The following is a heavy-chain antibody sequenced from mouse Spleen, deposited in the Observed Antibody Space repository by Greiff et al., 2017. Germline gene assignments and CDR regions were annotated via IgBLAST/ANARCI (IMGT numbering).Heavy chain of an antibody. Sequence: VQLQQSGAELVRPGASVKLSCTASGFNITDDYMHWVKQRPEQGLEWIGWIDPENGDTEYASKFQGKATITADTSSNTAYLQLSSLTSEDTAVYYCTTLSMITTEFAYWGQGTLVTVSA. J-gene: IGHJ3*01. V-gene: IGHV14-4*01. CDR1: GFNITDDY. D-gene: IGHD2-4*01. CDR3: TTLSMITTEFAY. CDR2: IDPENGDT.